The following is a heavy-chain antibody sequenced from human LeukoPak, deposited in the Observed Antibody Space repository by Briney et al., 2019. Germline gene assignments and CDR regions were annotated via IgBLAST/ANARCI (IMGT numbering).Heavy chain of an antibody. CDR2: INHSGST. J-gene: IGHJ6*03. V-gene: IGHV4-34*01. D-gene: IGHD1-26*01. Sequence: PSDTLSLTCAVYGGSFSGYYWSWIRQPPGKGLECIGEINHSGSTNYNPSLKSRVTISVDTSKNQFSLKLSSVTAADTAVYYCARGPVGATPWYYYYYMDVWGKGTTVTVSS. CDR1: GGSFSGYY. CDR3: ARGPVGATPWYYYYYMDV.